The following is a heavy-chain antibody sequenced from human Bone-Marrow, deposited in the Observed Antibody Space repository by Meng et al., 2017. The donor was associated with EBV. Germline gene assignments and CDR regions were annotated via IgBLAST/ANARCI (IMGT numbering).Heavy chain of an antibody. Sequence: QVQSVQSGAVVMKPGSVVKVSCKTSGGTFSSYAISWVRQAPGQGREWMGGLIPMLGAPNYAQKFQDRVTIIADKSTSIHYMELSSLRSDDTAVYYCASESGRGYTPDYCRRGALCIVSS. D-gene: IGHD3-10*01. CDR3: ASESGRGYTPDY. J-gene: IGHJ4*02. CDR2: LIPMLGAP. CDR1: GGTFSSYA. V-gene: IGHV1-69*06.